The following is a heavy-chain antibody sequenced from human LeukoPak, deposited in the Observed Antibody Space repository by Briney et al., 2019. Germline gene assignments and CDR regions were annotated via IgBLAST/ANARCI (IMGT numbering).Heavy chain of an antibody. CDR3: ATVVVAATGYNWFDP. D-gene: IGHD2-15*01. CDR1: GYTFTSYG. Sequence: ASVKVSCKASGYTFTSYGISWVRQAPGKGLEWMGGFDPEDGETIYAQKFQGRVTMTEDTSTDTAYMELSSLRSEDTAVYYCATVVVAATGYNWFDPWGQGTLVTVSS. CDR2: FDPEDGET. J-gene: IGHJ5*02. V-gene: IGHV1-24*01.